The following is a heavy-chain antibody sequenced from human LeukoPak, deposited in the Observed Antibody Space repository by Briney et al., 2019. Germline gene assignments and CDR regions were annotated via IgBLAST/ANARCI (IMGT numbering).Heavy chain of an antibody. CDR3: ARSGIYGDYYYYMNV. V-gene: IGHV4-59*01. CDR2: IYYSGST. CDR1: GGSISSYY. Sequence: SETLSLTCTVSGGSISSYYWSWIRQPPGKGLEWIGYIYYSGSTNYNPSLKSRVTISVDTSKNQFSLKLSSVTAADTAVYYCARSGIYGDYYYYMNVWGKGTTVTVSS. J-gene: IGHJ6*03. D-gene: IGHD3-10*01.